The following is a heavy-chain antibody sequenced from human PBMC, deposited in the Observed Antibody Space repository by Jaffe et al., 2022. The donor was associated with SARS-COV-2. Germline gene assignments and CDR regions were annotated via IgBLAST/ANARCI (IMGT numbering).Heavy chain of an antibody. V-gene: IGHV3-23*04. D-gene: IGHD3-10*01. CDR2: VSSGGGGT. CDR1: GFTFSSYA. CDR3: APRPYGSGSSVFDY. Sequence: EVQLVESGGGLVQPGGSLRLSCAASGFTFSSYAMSWVRQAPGKGLEWVSAVSSGGGGTYYADSVKGRFTISRDNSKNTLYLQMDSVRAEDTAVYYCAPRPYGSGSSVFDYWGQGTLVTVSS. J-gene: IGHJ4*02.